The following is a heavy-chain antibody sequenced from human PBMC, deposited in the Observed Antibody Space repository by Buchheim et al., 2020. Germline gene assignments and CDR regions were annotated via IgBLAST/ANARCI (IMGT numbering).Heavy chain of an antibody. Sequence: QVQLVESGGGVVQPGRSLRLSCAASGFTFSSYAMHWVRQAPGKGLEWVAVISYDGSNKYYADSVKGRFTISRDNSKNTLYLQMNSLRAEDTAVYYCASVLSIPFDYWGQGTL. D-gene: IGHD2/OR15-2a*01. V-gene: IGHV3-30*04. CDR2: ISYDGSNK. CDR1: GFTFSSYA. CDR3: ASVLSIPFDY. J-gene: IGHJ4*02.